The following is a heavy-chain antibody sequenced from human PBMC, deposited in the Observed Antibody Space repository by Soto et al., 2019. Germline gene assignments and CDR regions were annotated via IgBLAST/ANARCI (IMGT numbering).Heavy chain of an antibody. CDR3: ARASDSGSYRTFDY. CDR2: IYSGGST. CDR1: GFTVSGNY. V-gene: IGHV3-53*01. J-gene: IGHJ4*02. Sequence: PGGSLRLSCAASGFTVSGNYMSWVRQAPGKGLEWVSVIYSGGSTYYADSVKGRFTISRDNSKNTLYLQMNSLRAEDTAVYYCARASDSGSYRTFDYWGQGTLVTVSS. D-gene: IGHD1-26*01.